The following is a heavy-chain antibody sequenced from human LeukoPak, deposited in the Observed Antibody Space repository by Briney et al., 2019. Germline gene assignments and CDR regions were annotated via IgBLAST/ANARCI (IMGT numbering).Heavy chain of an antibody. CDR1: GFTFSSYG. CDR2: IWYDGSNK. CDR3: AKEDHDSSSWPFDY. J-gene: IGHJ4*02. D-gene: IGHD6-13*01. Sequence: GGSLRLSCAAPGFTFSSYGMHWVRQAPGKGLEWVAVIWYDGSNKYYADSVKGRFTISRDNSKNTLYLQMNSLRAEDTAVYYCAKEDHDSSSWPFDYWGQGTLVTVSS. V-gene: IGHV3-33*06.